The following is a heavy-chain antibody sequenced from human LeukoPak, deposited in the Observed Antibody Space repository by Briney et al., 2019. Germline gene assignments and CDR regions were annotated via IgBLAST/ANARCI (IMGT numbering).Heavy chain of an antibody. CDR1: GFTFSSYW. D-gene: IGHD2-2*02. CDR2: IKQDGSEK. Sequence: GGSLRLSCAASGFTFSSYWMSWVRQAPGKGLEWVANIKQDGSEKYYVDSVKGRFTISRDNAKNSLYLQMNSLRAEDTAVYYCARVSPFLATAIPTFDYWGQGTLATVSS. J-gene: IGHJ4*02. V-gene: IGHV3-7*01. CDR3: ARVSPFLATAIPTFDY.